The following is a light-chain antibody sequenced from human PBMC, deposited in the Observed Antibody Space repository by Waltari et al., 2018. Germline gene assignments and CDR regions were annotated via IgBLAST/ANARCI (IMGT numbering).Light chain of an antibody. CDR2: GAS. CDR3: QQYEDWPPIT. Sequence: EIVMTQSPATVSVSPGERATLSCRASQSVTTSLAWFQQIPGQPPRVLIYGASTRAAGIPARFSGSGSGTEFTLTISSLQSEDFAVYYCQQYEDWPPITFGGGTKVEIK. J-gene: IGKJ4*01. V-gene: IGKV3-15*01. CDR1: QSVTTS.